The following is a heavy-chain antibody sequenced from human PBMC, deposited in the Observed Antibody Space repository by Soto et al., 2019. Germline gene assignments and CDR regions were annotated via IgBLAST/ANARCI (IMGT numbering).Heavy chain of an antibody. J-gene: IGHJ3*02. CDR2: MYYSGSA. V-gene: IGHV4-59*08. Sequence: QVQLQESGPGLVKPSETLSLTCTVSGGSISNYYWSWIRQPPGRVLEFSGYMYYSGSASYSPSLRGSLSSSLDSSKKQSDPRLNPVTAAETATYYCARRMCIAVARGRAFDIWGQIKLVSVAS. CDR3: ARRMCIAVARGRAFDI. CDR1: GGSISNYY. D-gene: IGHD6-19*01.